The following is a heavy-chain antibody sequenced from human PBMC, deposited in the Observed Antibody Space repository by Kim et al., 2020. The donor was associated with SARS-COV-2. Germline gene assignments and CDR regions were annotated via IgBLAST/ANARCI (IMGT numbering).Heavy chain of an antibody. J-gene: IGHJ6*02. Sequence: ASVKVSCKASGYTFTSYYMHWVRQAPGQGLEWMGIINPSGGSTSYAQKFQGRVTMTRDTSTSTVYMELSSLRSEDTAVYYCASGYDRNGVKYYYYYGMDVWGQGTTVTVSS. D-gene: IGHD5-12*01. CDR3: ASGYDRNGVKYYYYYGMDV. V-gene: IGHV1-46*01. CDR1: GYTFTSYY. CDR2: INPSGGST.